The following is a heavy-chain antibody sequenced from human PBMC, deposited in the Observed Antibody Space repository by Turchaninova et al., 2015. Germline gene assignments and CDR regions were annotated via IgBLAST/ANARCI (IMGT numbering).Heavy chain of an antibody. CDR1: EFTFGAYW. D-gene: IGHD7-27*01. V-gene: IGHV3-7*03. CDR3: ARHNLGSGDY. Sequence: EVQLMESGGGLVQPGGSLGLSCAASEFTFGAYWMSWVRQAPGEGRVWVADINQDGNEKTEGDSVKGRFTFARDKARKSLYLPINSLRAEDTSVYYCARHNLGSGDYWGQGTLVTVSS. J-gene: IGHJ4*02. CDR2: INQDGNEK.